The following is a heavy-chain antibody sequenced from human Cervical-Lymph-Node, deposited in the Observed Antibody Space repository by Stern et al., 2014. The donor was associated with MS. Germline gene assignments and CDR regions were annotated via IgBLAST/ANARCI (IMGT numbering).Heavy chain of an antibody. CDR2: IQSVTDGGST. J-gene: IGHJ4*02. Sequence: EVQLEESGGGLVKPGESLRLSCAASGFTLNDAWMSWVRQTPGKGLEWLGRIQSVTDGGSTDYAAPVKGRFTISRDASKNTLYLQMNGLTTEDTGVYYCTELGIGWGRGTLVTVSS. CDR1: GFTLNDAW. CDR3: TELGIG. D-gene: IGHD1-7*01. V-gene: IGHV3-15*01.